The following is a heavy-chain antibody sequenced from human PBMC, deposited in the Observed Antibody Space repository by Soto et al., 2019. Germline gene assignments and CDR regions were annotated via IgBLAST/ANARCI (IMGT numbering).Heavy chain of an antibody. D-gene: IGHD5-18*01. CDR2: IKTHENPT. Sequence: VGSLRLSCAASGFTFSSYAMSWVRQAPGKGLEYVSAIKTHENPTYYADSVRGRFTISRDNAKNTVYLQMDSLRVEDTAVYYCVKGRDTSMSIFEYWGRGTLVTVSS. V-gene: IGHV3-64D*06. CDR3: VKGRDTSMSIFEY. CDR1: GFTFSSYA. J-gene: IGHJ4*02.